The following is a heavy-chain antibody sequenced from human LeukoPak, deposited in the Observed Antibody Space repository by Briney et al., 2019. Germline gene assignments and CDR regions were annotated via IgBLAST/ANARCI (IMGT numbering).Heavy chain of an antibody. CDR2: IKQDGSEK. Sequence: PGGSLRLSCAASGFTVSSNYMGWVRQAPGKGLEWVANIKQDGSEKYYVDSVKGRFTISRDNAKNSLYLQMNSLRAEDTAVYYCARDVITFGGVIVTPDYWGQGTLVTVSS. D-gene: IGHD3-16*02. CDR3: ARDVITFGGVIVTPDY. CDR1: GFTVSSNY. J-gene: IGHJ4*02. V-gene: IGHV3-7*01.